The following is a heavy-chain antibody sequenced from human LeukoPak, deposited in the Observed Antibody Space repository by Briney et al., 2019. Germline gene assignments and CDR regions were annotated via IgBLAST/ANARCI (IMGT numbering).Heavy chain of an antibody. CDR3: ARVSRTPYSSSWSGGAFDI. V-gene: IGHV4-4*07. CDR2: IYTSGST. CDR1: GGSISSYY. D-gene: IGHD6-13*01. J-gene: IGHJ3*02. Sequence: SETLSLTCTVSGGSISSYYWSWIRQPAGKGLEWIGRIYTSGSTNYNPFLKSRVTMSVDTSKNQFSLKLSSVTAADTAVYYCARVSRTPYSSSWSGGAFDIWGQGTMVTVSS.